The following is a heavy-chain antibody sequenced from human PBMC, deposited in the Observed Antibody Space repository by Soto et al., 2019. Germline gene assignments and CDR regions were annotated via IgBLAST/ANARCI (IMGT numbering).Heavy chain of an antibody. CDR3: ARPRGYTGYDWGVDFEI. CDR1: GGSISSNNFY. Sequence: QLQVQESGPGQVKPSETLSLTCTVSGGSISSNNFYWAWIRQPPGKGLEWIGSISYSGSTYYNPSLKSRLTISVDTSKNEFSLRLSSVTAADTAVYYCARPRGYTGYDWGVDFEIWGQGTMVTVSS. J-gene: IGHJ3*02. CDR2: ISYSGST. V-gene: IGHV4-39*01. D-gene: IGHD5-12*01.